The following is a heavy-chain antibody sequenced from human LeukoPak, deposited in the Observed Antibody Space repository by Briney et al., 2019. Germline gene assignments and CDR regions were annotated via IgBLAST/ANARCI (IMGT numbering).Heavy chain of an antibody. J-gene: IGHJ5*02. CDR2: ISAYNGNT. V-gene: IGHV1-18*01. CDR1: GYTFTSYG. D-gene: IGHD3-3*01. CDR3: ARDLIFGVVISPWFDP. Sequence: GASVTVSCTASGYTFTSYGISWVRQAPGQGLEWMGWISAYNGNTNYAQKPQGRVTMTTDTSTSTAYMELRSLRSDDTAVYYCARDLIFGVVISPWFDPWGQGTLVTVSS.